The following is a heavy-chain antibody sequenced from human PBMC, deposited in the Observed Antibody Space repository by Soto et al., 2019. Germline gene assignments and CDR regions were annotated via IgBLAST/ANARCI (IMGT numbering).Heavy chain of an antibody. D-gene: IGHD6-13*01. CDR2: INPNSGGT. CDR1: GYTFTGYY. V-gene: IGHV1-2*04. Sequence: ASVKVSCKASGYTFTGYYMHWVRQAPGQGLEWMGWINPNSGGTNYAQKYQGWVTMTRDTSISTAYMELSRLRSPGTAVYSCASGWGIGSSWYYWGQGTLVTVSS. J-gene: IGHJ4*02. CDR3: ASGWGIGSSWYY.